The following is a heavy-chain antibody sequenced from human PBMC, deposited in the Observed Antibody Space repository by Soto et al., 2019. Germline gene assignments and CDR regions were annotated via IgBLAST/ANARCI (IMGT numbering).Heavy chain of an antibody. Sequence: GASVKVSCKASGYTFTSYYMHWVRQAPGQGLEWMGIINPSGGSTSYAQKFQGRVTMTRDTSTSTVYMELSSLRSKDTAVYYCARENGSSSWPETFDYWGQGTLVTVSS. V-gene: IGHV1-46*01. J-gene: IGHJ4*02. CDR1: GYTFTSYY. D-gene: IGHD6-13*01. CDR2: INPSGGST. CDR3: ARENGSSSWPETFDY.